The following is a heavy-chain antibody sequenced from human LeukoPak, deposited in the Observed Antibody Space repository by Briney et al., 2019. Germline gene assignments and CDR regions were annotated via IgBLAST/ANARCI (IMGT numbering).Heavy chain of an antibody. D-gene: IGHD3-22*01. V-gene: IGHV4-4*07. CDR1: GGSISSYY. J-gene: IGHJ4*02. CDR3: ARGVLYYYDSSGYSYYFDY. CDR2: IYTSGST. Sequence: SETLSFTCTVSGGSISSYYWSWIRQPGGKGLEWIGRIYTSGSTNYYPSLKSRVTMSVDTSKNQFSLKLSSVTAADTAVYYCARGVLYYYDSSGYSYYFDYWGQGTLVTVSS.